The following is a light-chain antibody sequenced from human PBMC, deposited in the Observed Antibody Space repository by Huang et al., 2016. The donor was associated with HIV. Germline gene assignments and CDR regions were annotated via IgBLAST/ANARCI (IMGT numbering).Light chain of an antibody. J-gene: IGKJ4*01. CDR2: DAT. Sequence: IVLTQSPATVSLSPGERATLSCKASQSVSSYLAWYQQKPGQAPRLLIYDATSRAPGSPARFSGSGSGTDFTLTMSNLGPEDFAVYFCQQRYDWPLTFGGGTKVEIK. CDR3: QQRYDWPLT. CDR1: QSVSSY. V-gene: IGKV3-11*01.